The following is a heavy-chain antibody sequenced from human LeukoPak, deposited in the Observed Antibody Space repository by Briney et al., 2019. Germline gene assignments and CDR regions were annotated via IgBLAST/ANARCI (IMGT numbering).Heavy chain of an antibody. CDR2: ISSSGSTI. Sequence: PGRSLRLSCAASGFTFSSYEMNWVRQAPGKGLEWVSYISSSGSTIYYADSVKGRFTISRDNAKNSLYLQMNSLRAEDTAVYYCASLDRGYYYSFDYWGQGTLVTVSS. CDR3: ASLDRGYYYSFDY. V-gene: IGHV3-48*03. CDR1: GFTFSSYE. J-gene: IGHJ4*02. D-gene: IGHD2/OR15-2a*01.